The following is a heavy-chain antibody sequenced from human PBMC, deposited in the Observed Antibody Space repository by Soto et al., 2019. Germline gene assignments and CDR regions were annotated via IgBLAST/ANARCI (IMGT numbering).Heavy chain of an antibody. V-gene: IGHV4-59*01. CDR1: GAAITDAY. Sequence: TLALTCTVSGAAITDAYWIWIRQPPGKGLEWIGYFFYTGNTHYNACLTTRVTISVDTSKNQCSLKLSCVTAADTAVYYCARRTNYYYVLDVWGQGTTVTASS. CDR3: ARRTNYYYVLDV. J-gene: IGHJ6*02. CDR2: FFYTGNT.